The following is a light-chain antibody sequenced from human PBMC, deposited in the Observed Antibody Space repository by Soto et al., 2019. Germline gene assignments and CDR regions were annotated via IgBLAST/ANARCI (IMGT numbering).Light chain of an antibody. Sequence: EIEITQTQTSLSASVGDRVTITCRASLPISNYLALYQQKPGKIPNLLIYAASTLQAGVPSRFSGSGSGTGFTLTISSLQSEDFAVYYCQQYNNWPLTFCGLTNVDIK. V-gene: IGKV1-27*01. CDR2: AAS. CDR3: QQYNNWPLT. CDR1: LPISNY. J-gene: IGKJ4*01.